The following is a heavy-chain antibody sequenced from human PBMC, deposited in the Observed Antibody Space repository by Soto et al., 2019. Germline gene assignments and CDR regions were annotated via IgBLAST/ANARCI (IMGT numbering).Heavy chain of an antibody. J-gene: IGHJ6*02. V-gene: IGHV4-61*08. CDR3: ARGASIAGLYYGMDV. CDR2: IYYTGST. D-gene: IGHD6-6*01. CDR1: PGSVSNADHY. Sequence: TETLSLTCTVSPGSVSNADHYWSWIRQPPGKGLEWIGYIYYTGSTDYNPSLKSRVTISLDTSKNQFSLKLSSVTDADTAVYYCARGASIAGLYYGMDVWGQGNTVTVSS.